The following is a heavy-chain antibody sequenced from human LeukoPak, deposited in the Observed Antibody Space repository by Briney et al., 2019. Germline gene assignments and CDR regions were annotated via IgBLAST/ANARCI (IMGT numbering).Heavy chain of an antibody. D-gene: IGHD6-13*01. J-gene: IGHJ4*02. CDR1: GFTFSSYA. CDR2: IRGSGDST. Sequence: AGGSLRLSCAASGFTFSSYALSWVRQAPGQGLEWVSAIRGSGDSTYYADSVKGRFTISRDNSKNTLYLQMNSLRAEDTAIYYCAKRFRGSSGLYYFDYWGQGTLVTVSS. CDR3: AKRFRGSSGLYYFDY. V-gene: IGHV3-23*01.